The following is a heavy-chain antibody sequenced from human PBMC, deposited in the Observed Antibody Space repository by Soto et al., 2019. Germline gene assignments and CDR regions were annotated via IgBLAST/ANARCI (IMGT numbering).Heavy chain of an antibody. CDR3: ARHITVEGGGLDL. CDR2: IERNGLTT. V-gene: IGHV3-74*01. D-gene: IGHD1-20*01. Sequence: EVQLMESGGGLVQPGGSLRLSCVASGFTFSDYWIHWVRQGPGKGLVWVARIERNGLTTRYADSVKGRFTITRNNARNTVSLEMNGLRVEDTAMYDCARHITVEGGGLDLWGQGTMVTVSS. CDR1: GFTFSDYW. J-gene: IGHJ3*01.